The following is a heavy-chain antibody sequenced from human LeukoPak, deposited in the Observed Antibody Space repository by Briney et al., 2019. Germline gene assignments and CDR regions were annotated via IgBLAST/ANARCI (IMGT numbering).Heavy chain of an antibody. CDR3: ATALSVYSYGSFFDY. Sequence: ASVKVSCKVSGYTLTELSMHWVRQAPGKGLEWVGGFDPEDGETIYAQKFQGRVTMTEDTSTDTAYMELSSLRSEDTAVYYCATALSVYSYGSFFDYWGQGTLVTVSS. J-gene: IGHJ4*02. CDR1: GYTLTELS. D-gene: IGHD5-18*01. CDR2: FDPEDGET. V-gene: IGHV1-24*01.